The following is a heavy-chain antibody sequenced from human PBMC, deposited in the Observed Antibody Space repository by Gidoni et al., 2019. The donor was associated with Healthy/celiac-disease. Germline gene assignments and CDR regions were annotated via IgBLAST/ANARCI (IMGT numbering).Heavy chain of an antibody. CDR1: GHTFPGYY. CDR2: INPKSGGT. D-gene: IGHD6-19*01. Sequence: QVQLVQSGAEVQKPGASVQVPCKASGHTFPGYYIHWVRQAPGQGLEWMGWINPKSGGTNYAQKFQGRVTMTRDTSISTAYMELSRLRSDDTAVDYCAGVEQWLGSDWFDPWGQGTLVTVSS. J-gene: IGHJ5*02. CDR3: AGVEQWLGSDWFDP. V-gene: IGHV1-2*02.